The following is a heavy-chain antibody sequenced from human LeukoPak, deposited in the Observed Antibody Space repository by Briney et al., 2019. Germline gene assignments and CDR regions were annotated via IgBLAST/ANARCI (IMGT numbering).Heavy chain of an antibody. Sequence: PSETLSLTCAVYGGSFSGYYWSWVRQAPGKGLEWVSVIYSGGSTYYADSVKGRFTISRDNSKNTLYLQMNSLRAEDTAVYYCARTNWGVDYWGQGTLVTVSS. CDR1: GGSFSGYY. CDR2: IYSGGST. J-gene: IGHJ4*02. V-gene: IGHV3-53*01. CDR3: ARTNWGVDY. D-gene: IGHD7-27*01.